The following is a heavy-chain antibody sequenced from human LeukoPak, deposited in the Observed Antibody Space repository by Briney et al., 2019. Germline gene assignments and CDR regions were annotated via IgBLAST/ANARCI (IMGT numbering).Heavy chain of an antibody. J-gene: IGHJ4*02. V-gene: IGHV4-59*01. CDR2: VHYSGIT. CDR3: ATTTNDGHSDY. Sequence: SETLSLTCTVSSASISTYYWSWVRQPPGEGLERIGYVHYSGITNYNPSLRRRATISLDTSKSQFSLKVSSVTAADTAIYYCATTTNDGHSDYWGQGTLVTVSS. CDR1: SASISTYY. D-gene: IGHD2-8*01.